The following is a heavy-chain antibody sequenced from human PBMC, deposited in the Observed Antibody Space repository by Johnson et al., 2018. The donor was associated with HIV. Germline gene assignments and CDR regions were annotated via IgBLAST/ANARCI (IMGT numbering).Heavy chain of an antibody. Sequence: VQLVESGGGLVQPGGSLRLSCAASGFRFSNYWMSWVRQAPGKGLEWVANIKQDGSDKYYVDSVKGRFTISRDNAKKSLYLQMNSLRPEDSALYYCARDTYTRRTTVTESAFDIWGQGTMVTVSS. CDR3: ARDTYTRRTTVTESAFDI. D-gene: IGHD4-11*01. CDR1: GFRFSNYW. CDR2: IKQDGSDK. J-gene: IGHJ3*02. V-gene: IGHV3-7*03.